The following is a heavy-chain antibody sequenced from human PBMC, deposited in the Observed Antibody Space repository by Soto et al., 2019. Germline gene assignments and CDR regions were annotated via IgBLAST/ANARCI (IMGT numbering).Heavy chain of an antibody. D-gene: IGHD2-2*01. CDR1: GGSISSYF. CDR3: ASSLSRYCSSTSCYQNYGMDV. V-gene: IGHV4-59*01. J-gene: IGHJ6*02. Sequence: QVQLQESGPGLVKPSETLSLTCTVSGGSISSYFWSWIRQPPGKGLEWIGYIYFSGSTNYNPSLKSRVTISVDTSKNQFSLKLSSVTAADTAVYYCASSLSRYCSSTSCYQNYGMDVWGQGTTVTVSS. CDR2: IYFSGST.